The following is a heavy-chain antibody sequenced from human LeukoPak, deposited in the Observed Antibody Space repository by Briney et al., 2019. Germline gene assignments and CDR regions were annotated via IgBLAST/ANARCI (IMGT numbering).Heavy chain of an antibody. Sequence: GASVKVSCKASGYTFTGYYMHWVRQAPGQGLGWRGWINPNSGGTNYAQKFQGRVTMTRDTSISTAYMELSRLRSDDTAVYYCARDHSRRIQLWEGNWFDPWGQGTLVTVSS. CDR2: INPNSGGT. CDR1: GYTFTGYY. V-gene: IGHV1-2*02. CDR3: ARDHSRRIQLWEGNWFDP. D-gene: IGHD5-18*01. J-gene: IGHJ5*02.